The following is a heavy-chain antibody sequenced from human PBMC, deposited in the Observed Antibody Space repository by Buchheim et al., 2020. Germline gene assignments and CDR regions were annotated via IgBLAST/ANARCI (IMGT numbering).Heavy chain of an antibody. J-gene: IGHJ5*02. CDR1: GYTLTRFA. D-gene: IGHD1-20*01. V-gene: IGHV7-4-1*02. CDR3: ARGNNFLDA. Sequence: QVQLVQSGSALKRPGGSVQVSCKPSGYTLTRFALNWVRQAPGQGLERMGWLNMNTEEPTYAQGFAGRFVFYFDASDSTAYLQISGLQAEDTAVYFCARGNNFLDAWGQGT. CDR2: LNMNTEEP.